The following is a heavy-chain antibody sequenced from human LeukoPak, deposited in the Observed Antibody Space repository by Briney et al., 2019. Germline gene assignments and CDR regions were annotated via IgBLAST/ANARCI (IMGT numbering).Heavy chain of an antibody. Sequence: GGSLRLPCAASGFTFSNYAMSWVRQAPGKGLEWVSAITGSGGSTYYADSVKGRFTISRDNSKNTLYLQMNSLRAEDAAVYYCAKWGDYDVLTGYYDPDYWGQGTLVTVSS. V-gene: IGHV3-23*01. CDR3: AKWGDYDVLTGYYDPDY. D-gene: IGHD3-9*01. CDR2: ITGSGGST. CDR1: GFTFSNYA. J-gene: IGHJ4*02.